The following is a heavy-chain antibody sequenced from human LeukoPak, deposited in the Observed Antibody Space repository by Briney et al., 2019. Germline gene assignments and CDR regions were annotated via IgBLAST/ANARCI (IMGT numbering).Heavy chain of an antibody. V-gene: IGHV3-48*03. J-gene: IGHJ4*02. CDR1: GFTFSSYE. D-gene: IGHD4-17*01. Sequence: PGGSLRLSCAASGFTFSSYEMNWVRQAPGKGLEWVSYISSSGSTIYYADSVKGRFTISRDSAKNSLYLQMNSLRAEDTALYYCAREPNFGDYGPFDYWGQGNLVTVSS. CDR3: AREPNFGDYGPFDY. CDR2: ISSSGSTI.